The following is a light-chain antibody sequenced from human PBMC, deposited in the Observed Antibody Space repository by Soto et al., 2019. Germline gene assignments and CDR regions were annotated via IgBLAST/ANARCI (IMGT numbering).Light chain of an antibody. J-gene: IGKJ5*01. Sequence: EIVLTQSPGTLSLSPGERVTLSCRASQIVSNSFLAWYQQRPGQAPRLLIHGASSRATGVPDRFSGSGSGTDFAFTISRLEPEDFAVYYCQQYGSSPITFGQGTRLEIK. V-gene: IGKV3-20*01. CDR3: QQYGSSPIT. CDR1: QIVSNSF. CDR2: GAS.